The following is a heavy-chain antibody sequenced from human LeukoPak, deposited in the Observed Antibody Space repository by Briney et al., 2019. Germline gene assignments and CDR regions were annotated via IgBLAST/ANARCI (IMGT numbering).Heavy chain of an antibody. Sequence: GASVKVSCKASGGTFSSYAISWVRQAPGQGLEWMGRIIPILGIANYAQKFQGRVTITADKSTSTAYMELSSLRSEDTAVYYCAREGGGSWGYFDYWGQGTLVTVSS. D-gene: IGHD2-15*01. V-gene: IGHV1-69*04. CDR3: AREGGGSWGYFDY. J-gene: IGHJ4*02. CDR1: GGTFSSYA. CDR2: IIPILGIA.